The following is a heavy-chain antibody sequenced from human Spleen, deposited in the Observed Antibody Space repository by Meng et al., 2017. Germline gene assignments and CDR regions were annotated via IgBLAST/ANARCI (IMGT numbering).Heavy chain of an antibody. CDR2: IIPIFGTA. D-gene: IGHD3-10*01. Sequence: SVKVSFKASGGTFSSYAISWVRQAPGQGLEWMGGIIPIFGTANYAQKFQGRVTITTDESTSTAYMELSSLRSEDTAVYYCAGLHYGSGSYYSDYWGQGTLVTVSS. J-gene: IGHJ4*02. CDR1: GGTFSSYA. V-gene: IGHV1-69*05. CDR3: AGLHYGSGSYYSDY.